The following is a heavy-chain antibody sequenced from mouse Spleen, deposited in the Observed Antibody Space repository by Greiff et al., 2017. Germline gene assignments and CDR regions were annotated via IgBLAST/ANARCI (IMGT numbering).Heavy chain of an antibody. D-gene: IGHD2-4*01. Sequence: QVQLQQSGPELVKPGASVKISCKASGYAFSNSWMNWVKQRPGKGLEWIGRIYPGDGDTNYNGKFKGKATLTADKSSTTAYMQLSSLTSEDSAVYFCAREWGLRQERYFDYWVQGTTLTVSS. CDR2: IYPGDGDT. J-gene: IGHJ2*01. V-gene: IGHV1-82*01. CDR1: GYAFSNSW. CDR3: AREWGLRQERYFDY.